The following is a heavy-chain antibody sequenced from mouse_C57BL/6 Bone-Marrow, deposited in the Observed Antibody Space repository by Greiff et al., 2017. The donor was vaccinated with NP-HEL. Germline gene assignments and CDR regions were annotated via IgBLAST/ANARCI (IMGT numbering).Heavy chain of an antibody. CDR2: INPNNGGT. D-gene: IGHD2-1*01. Sequence: EVQLQQSGPELVKPGASVKISCKASGYTFTDYYMNWVKQSHGKSLEWIGDINPNNGGTSYNQKFKGKATLTVDTSSSTAYMELRSLTSEDSAVYYCAFYYGNYEGFAYWGQGTLFTVSA. CDR3: AFYYGNYEGFAY. V-gene: IGHV1-26*01. CDR1: GYTFTDYY. J-gene: IGHJ3*01.